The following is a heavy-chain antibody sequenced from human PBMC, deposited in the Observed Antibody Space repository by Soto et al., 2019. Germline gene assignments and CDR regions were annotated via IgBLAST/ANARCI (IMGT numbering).Heavy chain of an antibody. CDR2: IKSKGGGETT. J-gene: IGHJ3*02. CDR1: GCNFNVAW. Sequence: QLVESGGRLVEPGGSLRLSCAASGCNFNVAWMNWVRQAPGKGLEWLGRIKSKGGGETTEYVAFVKGRFTISRDDSKNTLYLQMNSLKSEDTAVYYCTKVLALPPNDAFDIWAQGTMVTVSS. V-gene: IGHV3-15*01. CDR3: TKVLALPPNDAFDI. D-gene: IGHD3-3*02.